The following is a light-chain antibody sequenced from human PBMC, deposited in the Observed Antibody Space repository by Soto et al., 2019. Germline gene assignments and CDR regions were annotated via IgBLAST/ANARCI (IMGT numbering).Light chain of an antibody. J-gene: IGLJ2*01. CDR3: SSYAGSNNLV. CDR1: SSDVGGYNY. V-gene: IGLV2-8*01. CDR2: EVN. Sequence: QSALTQPPSASGSPGQSVTISCTGTSSDVGGYNYVSWYRQHPGKAPKLLIYEVNKRPSGVPDRFSASKSGNTASLTVSRLQAEDEADYYCSSYAGSNNLVFGGGTKLPS.